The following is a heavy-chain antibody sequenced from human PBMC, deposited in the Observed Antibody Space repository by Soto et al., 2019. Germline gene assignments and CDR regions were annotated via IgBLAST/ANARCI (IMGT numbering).Heavy chain of an antibody. D-gene: IGHD7-27*01. J-gene: IGHJ3*02. CDR2: INSDGSIA. CDR3: GRERWGLLDI. Sequence: EVQLVESGGGLVQPGGSLRLSCAASGFTFSDYWMAWARQAPGKGLFWVSRINSDGSIAHYAESVKGRFTISRDNAKNTLWLQVNCLRDDDTAVYYCGRERWGLLDIWGQGAMVTVSS. CDR1: GFTFSDYW. V-gene: IGHV3-74*01.